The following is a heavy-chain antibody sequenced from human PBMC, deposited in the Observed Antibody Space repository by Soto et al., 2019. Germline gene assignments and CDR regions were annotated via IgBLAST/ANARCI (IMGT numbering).Heavy chain of an antibody. V-gene: IGHV4-61*01. CDR2: IYNSGTT. D-gene: IGHD2-21*02. J-gene: IGHJ3*02. CDR1: GVSVSSGNYY. CDR3: SRGSNHGDPRGAFDI. Sequence: SETLSLTCTVSGVSVSSGNYYWSWIRQPPGKTLEWIGYIYNSGTTNYNPSLKSRVTISIDTSKNQFSLKMKSVTAADTAVYYCSRGSNHGDPRGAFDIWGRGTMVTVS.